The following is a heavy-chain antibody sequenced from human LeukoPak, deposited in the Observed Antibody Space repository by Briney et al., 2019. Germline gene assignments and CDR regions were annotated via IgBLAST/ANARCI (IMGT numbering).Heavy chain of an antibody. CDR1: GVTFSSYA. CDR2: IIPIFGTA. Sequence: SVKVSCKASGVTFSSYAISWVRQAPGQGLEWMGGIIPIFGTANYAQKFQGRVTITTDESTSTAYMELSSLRSEDTAVYYCARASYGYSSFDYWGQGTLVTVSS. D-gene: IGHD5-24*01. V-gene: IGHV1-69*05. CDR3: ARASYGYSSFDY. J-gene: IGHJ4*02.